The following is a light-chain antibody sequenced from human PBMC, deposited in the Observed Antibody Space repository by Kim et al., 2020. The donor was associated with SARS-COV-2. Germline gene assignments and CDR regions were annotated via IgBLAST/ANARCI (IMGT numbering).Light chain of an antibody. CDR2: QDS. Sequence: SMSPEQTGSITCSGDKLGDRYACWYQQKPGQSPVLVIYQDSKRPSGIPERFSGSNSGNTATLTISGTQAMDEADYYCQAWDSSTYVFGTGTKVTVL. CDR3: QAWDSSTYV. J-gene: IGLJ1*01. V-gene: IGLV3-1*01. CDR1: KLGDRY.